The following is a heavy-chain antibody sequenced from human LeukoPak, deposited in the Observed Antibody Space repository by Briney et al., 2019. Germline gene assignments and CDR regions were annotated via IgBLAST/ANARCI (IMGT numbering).Heavy chain of an antibody. CDR3: ARRGGSSGAIGHDAFEI. Sequence: GESLKISCKGSGYSFNSYWIGWVRQIPGKGLEWMGIIFCGDSDTRYSPSFQGQVTISTDRSISTAYLQWSSLKASDSAMYYCARRGGSSGAIGHDAFEIWGQGTMVTVSS. J-gene: IGHJ3*02. V-gene: IGHV5-51*01. CDR1: GYSFNSYW. CDR2: IFCGDSDT. D-gene: IGHD3-16*01.